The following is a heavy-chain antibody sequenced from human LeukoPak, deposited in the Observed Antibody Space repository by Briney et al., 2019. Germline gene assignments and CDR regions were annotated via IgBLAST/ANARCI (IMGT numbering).Heavy chain of an antibody. J-gene: IGHJ4*02. CDR2: IYHTGST. Sequence: KPSETLSLTCTVSGGSIKNFYWYWVRQPPGKGLEWIGYIYHTGSTNYNPSLKNRVTMSVDTSKSLLSLRLTYLTAADTAVYYCARVGDSGSSFDYWGQGTQVTVSS. V-gene: IGHV4-59*01. CDR3: ARVGDSGSSFDY. CDR1: GGSIKNFY. D-gene: IGHD3-10*01.